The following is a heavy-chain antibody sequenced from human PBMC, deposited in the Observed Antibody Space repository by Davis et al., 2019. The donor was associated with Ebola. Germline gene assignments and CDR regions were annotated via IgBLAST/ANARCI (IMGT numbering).Heavy chain of an antibody. D-gene: IGHD3-22*01. V-gene: IGHV4-59*12. CDR3: ARDYYDSSGYLWYFDL. CDR1: GGSISSYY. CDR2: IYYSGST. J-gene: IGHJ2*01. Sequence: MPSETLSLTCTVSGGSISSYYWSWIRQPPGKGLEWIGYIYYSGSTNYNPSLKSRVTISVDTSKNQFSLKLRSVTAADTAVYYCARDYYDSSGYLWYFDLWGRGTLVTVSS.